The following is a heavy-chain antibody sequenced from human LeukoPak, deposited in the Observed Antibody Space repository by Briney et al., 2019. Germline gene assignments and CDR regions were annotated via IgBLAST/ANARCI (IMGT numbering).Heavy chain of an antibody. CDR1: GRSLSGYY. Sequence: SETLSLTCAVYGRSLSGYYWGWIRQPPGRGLEWVGEIIQSGSTNYNPSLKGRVTISVDTSKNQSSLKLSSVTAADTAVYYCARRKAGLVVNRYWFDPWGQGTLVTVSS. V-gene: IGHV4-34*12. CDR3: ARRKAGLVVNRYWFDP. J-gene: IGHJ5*02. CDR2: IIQSGST. D-gene: IGHD3-22*01.